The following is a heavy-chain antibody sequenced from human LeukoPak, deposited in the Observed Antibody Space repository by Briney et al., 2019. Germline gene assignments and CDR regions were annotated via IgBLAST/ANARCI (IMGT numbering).Heavy chain of an antibody. D-gene: IGHD3-22*01. CDR1: GSTFSSYW. CDR2: IKQDGSEK. V-gene: IGHV3-7*01. J-gene: IGHJ1*01. Sequence: PGGSLRLSCAASGSTFSSYWMSWVRQAPGKGLEWVANIKQDGSEKYYVDSVKGRFTISRDNAKNSLYLQMNSLRAEDTAVYYCATPNYYDSSGYPKYFQHWGQGTLVTVSS. CDR3: ATPNYYDSSGYPKYFQH.